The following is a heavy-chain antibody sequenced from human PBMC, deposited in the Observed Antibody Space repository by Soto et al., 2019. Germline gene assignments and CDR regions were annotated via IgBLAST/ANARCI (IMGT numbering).Heavy chain of an antibody. CDR1: GGSISSGGYS. Sequence: PSETLSLTCAVSGGSISSGGYSWSWIRQPPGKGLEWIGYIYHSGSTYYNPSLKSRVTISVDRSKNQFSLKLSSVTAADTAVYYCARRGRGAAAGIGSYYFDYWGQGTLVTVSS. CDR3: ARRGRGAAAGIGSYYFDY. V-gene: IGHV4-30-2*01. CDR2: IYHSGST. J-gene: IGHJ4*02. D-gene: IGHD6-13*01.